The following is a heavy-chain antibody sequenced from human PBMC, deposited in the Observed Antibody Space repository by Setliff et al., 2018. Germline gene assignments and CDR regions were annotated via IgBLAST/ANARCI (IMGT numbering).Heavy chain of an antibody. D-gene: IGHD6-19*01. V-gene: IGHV3-23*01. CDR3: ARKVVAVAYIDV. Sequence: LSLSCAASGFTFSNYWMHWVRQAPGKGLVWVSAISGSGGATYYTDSVKGRFTISRDDSKSVAYLQMNNLRTEDTAVYYCARKVVAVAYIDVWGKGTAVTVSS. CDR2: ISGSGGAT. J-gene: IGHJ6*03. CDR1: GFTFSNYW.